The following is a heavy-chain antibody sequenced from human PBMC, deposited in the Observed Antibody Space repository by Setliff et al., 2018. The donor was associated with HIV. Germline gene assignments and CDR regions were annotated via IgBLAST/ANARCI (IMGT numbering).Heavy chain of an antibody. CDR3: VHCKELVHWGDVFDV. D-gene: IGHD2-8*02. J-gene: IGHJ3*01. CDR2: TYHTGST. CDR1: GGSVKTIGFY. V-gene: IGHV4-39*01. Sequence: SETLSLTCTVSGGSVKTIGFYWSWIRQRPGKGLERIGHTYHTGSTSYSPSPSLKSRVTTFIDTSKNQFSLRMTSVTAEDTAVYYCVHCKELVHWGDVFDVWGQGILVTVSS.